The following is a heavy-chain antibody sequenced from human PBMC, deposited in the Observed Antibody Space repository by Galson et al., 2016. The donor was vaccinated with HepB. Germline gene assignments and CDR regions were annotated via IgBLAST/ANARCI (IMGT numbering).Heavy chain of an antibody. CDR3: ARHTSTRGAFDY. CDR2: INYAGSP. V-gene: IGHV4-39*01. Sequence: EPLSLTCTVSGDSISSSDYYWGWIRQPPGKGLEWIASINYAGSPYYNPSLKDRVTISVDTSKNQFSLKVSSVTAADTAVYYCARHTSTRGAFDYWGQGRLVTVSS. D-gene: IGHD4/OR15-4a*01. CDR1: GDSISSSDYY. J-gene: IGHJ4*02.